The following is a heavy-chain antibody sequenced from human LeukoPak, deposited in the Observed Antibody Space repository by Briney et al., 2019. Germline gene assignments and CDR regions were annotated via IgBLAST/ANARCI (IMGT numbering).Heavy chain of an antibody. CDR2: IKQDGSAK. CDR1: GFTFSSYW. J-gene: IGHJ6*02. Sequence: PGGSLRLSCAASGFTFSSYWMSWVRQAPGKGLEWVANIKQDGSAKYYVDSVKGRFTISRDNAKNSLYLQMNSLRAEDTAVYYCARVRLVSNFLGYYYYGMDVWGQGTTVTVSS. D-gene: IGHD4-11*01. V-gene: IGHV3-7*01. CDR3: ARVRLVSNFLGYYYYGMDV.